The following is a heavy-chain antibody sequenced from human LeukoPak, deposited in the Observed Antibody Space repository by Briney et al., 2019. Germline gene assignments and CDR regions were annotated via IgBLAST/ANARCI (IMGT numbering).Heavy chain of an antibody. J-gene: IGHJ3*02. CDR2: IKQDGNEK. CDR1: GFTFSSHW. CDR3: ATYRDAFDI. V-gene: IGHV3-7*03. Sequence: GGSLRLSCAASGFTFSSHWMTWVRQALGKGLEWVATIKQDGNEKQYVDSVKGRFTISRDNAKNSLYLQMNSLRAEDTAVYYCATYRDAFDIWGQGTMVTVSS.